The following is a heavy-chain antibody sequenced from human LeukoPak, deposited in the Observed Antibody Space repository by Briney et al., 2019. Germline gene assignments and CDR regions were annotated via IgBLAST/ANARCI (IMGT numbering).Heavy chain of an antibody. D-gene: IGHD4-23*01. CDR3: ARGQDTVVTSRDAFDI. CDR2: ISASSNTI. CDR1: GFTFSSYS. Sequence: GGSLRLSCAASGFTFSSYSMNWVRQAPGKGLEWVSYISASSNTIYYADSVKGRFTISRDNAKKSLYVQMNSLRAEDTAVYYCARGQDTVVTSRDAFDIWGQGTMVTVSS. J-gene: IGHJ3*02. V-gene: IGHV3-48*01.